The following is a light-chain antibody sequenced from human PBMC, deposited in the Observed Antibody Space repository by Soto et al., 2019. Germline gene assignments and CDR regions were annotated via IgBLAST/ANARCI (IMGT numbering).Light chain of an antibody. J-gene: IGKJ2*01. CDR2: DAS. Sequence: EIVLTQSPATLSLTPGERATLSSRASQSVSSYLAWYQQKPGQAPRLLIYDASNRATGIPARFSGSGSGTDFTLTISSLEPEDFAVYYCQQRRAFGHGTKLEIK. CDR1: QSVSSY. CDR3: QQRRA. V-gene: IGKV3-11*01.